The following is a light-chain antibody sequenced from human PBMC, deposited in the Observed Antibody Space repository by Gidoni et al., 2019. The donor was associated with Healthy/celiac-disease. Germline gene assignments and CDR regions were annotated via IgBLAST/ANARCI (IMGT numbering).Light chain of an antibody. CDR2: SNN. CDR3: AAWDDSLNGLNWV. J-gene: IGLJ3*02. V-gene: IGLV1-44*01. Sequence: QSVLTQPPSASGTPGQTVTISCSGSSSNIGSNTVNCYQQLPGTAPKLLIYSNNQRPSGVPDRFSGSKSGTSASLAISGLQSEDEADYYCAAWDDSLNGLNWVFGGGTKLTVL. CDR1: SSNIGSNT.